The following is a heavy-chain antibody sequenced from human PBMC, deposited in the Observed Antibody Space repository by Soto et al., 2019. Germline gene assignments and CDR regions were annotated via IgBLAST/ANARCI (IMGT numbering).Heavy chain of an antibody. CDR1: GFTFSSYA. CDR2: ISYDGSNK. Sequence: GGSLRLSCAASGFTFSSYAMHWVRQAPGKGLEWVAVISYDGSNKYYADSVKGRFTISRDNSKNTLYLQMNSLRAEDTAVYYCAREPYCTNGVCWRVSYFDYWGQGTLVTVSS. J-gene: IGHJ4*02. CDR3: AREPYCTNGVCWRVSYFDY. V-gene: IGHV3-30-3*01. D-gene: IGHD2-8*01.